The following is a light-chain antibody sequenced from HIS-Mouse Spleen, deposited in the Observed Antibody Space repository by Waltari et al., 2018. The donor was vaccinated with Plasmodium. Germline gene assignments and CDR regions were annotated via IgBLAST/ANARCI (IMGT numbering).Light chain of an antibody. Sequence: EIVMTQSPATLSVSPGERATLSCRASQSVSSNVAWYQQKPGQAPRLLIYGASTRATGIPARFSGSGSGTGFTLTISSLQSEDFAVYYCQQYNNWSFTFGPGTKVDIK. V-gene: IGKV3-15*01. J-gene: IGKJ3*01. CDR2: GAS. CDR1: QSVSSN. CDR3: QQYNNWSFT.